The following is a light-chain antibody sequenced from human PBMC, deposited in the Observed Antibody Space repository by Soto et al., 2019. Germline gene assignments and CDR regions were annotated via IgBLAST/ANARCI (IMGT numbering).Light chain of an antibody. CDR2: LNSDGSH. Sequence: QSVLTQSPSDSASLGASAKLTCTLSSGHSNYAIAWHQQQPEKGPRYLMKLNSDGSHSKGDGIPDRFSGSSSGAERYLTISSLQSEDEADYYCQTWGTGIRVFGGGTKLTVL. CDR1: SGHSNYA. CDR3: QTWGTGIRV. V-gene: IGLV4-69*01. J-gene: IGLJ3*02.